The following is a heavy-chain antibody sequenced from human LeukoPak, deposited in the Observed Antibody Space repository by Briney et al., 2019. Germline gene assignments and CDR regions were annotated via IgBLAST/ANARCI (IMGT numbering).Heavy chain of an antibody. J-gene: IGHJ4*02. CDR2: IYSGGST. D-gene: IGHD5-18*01. CDR3: ARERPNTAMAAFDY. Sequence: GGSLRLSCAASGFTVSSNYMSWVRQAPGKGLEWVSVIYSGGSTYYADSVKGRFTISRDNSKNTLYLQMNSLRAEDTAAYYCARERPNTAMAAFDYWGQGTLVTVSS. CDR1: GFTVSSNY. V-gene: IGHV3-53*01.